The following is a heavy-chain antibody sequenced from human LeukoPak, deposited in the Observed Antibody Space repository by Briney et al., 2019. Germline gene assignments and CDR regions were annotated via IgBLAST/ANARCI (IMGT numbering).Heavy chain of an antibody. CDR3: ARGTTTGYRTSWFDY. J-gene: IGHJ4*02. CDR1: GGTFSSYA. V-gene: IGHV1-69*01. CDR2: IIPIFGTA. D-gene: IGHD6-13*01. Sequence: GSSVKVSCKASGGTFSSYAISWVRQAPGQGLEWMGGIIPIFGTANYAQKFQGRVTITADESTSTAYMELSSLRSEDTAVYYCARGTTTGYRTSWFDYWGQGTLVTVSS.